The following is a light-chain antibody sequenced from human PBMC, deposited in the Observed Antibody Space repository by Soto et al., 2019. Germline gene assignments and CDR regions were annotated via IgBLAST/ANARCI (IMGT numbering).Light chain of an antibody. CDR3: QQYGSSLFT. Sequence: EIVLTQSPSTLSLSPGERATLSCRASQSVTSSSLAWYQQKSGQAPRLLIYGTSNRATGIPDRFSGSGSGTEFTLTISRLEPEDFAVYYCQQYGSSLFTFGPGTKVDFK. CDR2: GTS. V-gene: IGKV3-20*01. CDR1: QSVTSSS. J-gene: IGKJ3*01.